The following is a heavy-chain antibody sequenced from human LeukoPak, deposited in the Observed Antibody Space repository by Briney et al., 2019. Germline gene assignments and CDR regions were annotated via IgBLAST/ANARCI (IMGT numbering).Heavy chain of an antibody. Sequence: SETLSLTCTVSGGSISSYYWSWIRQPPGKGLEWIGYIHYSGSTNYNPSLKSRVTISVDTSKNQFSLKLSSVTAADTAVYYCARFRSSSWPPSWFDPWGQGTLVTVSS. CDR3: ARFRSSSWPPSWFDP. CDR2: IHYSGST. D-gene: IGHD6-13*01. V-gene: IGHV4-59*01. CDR1: GGSISSYY. J-gene: IGHJ5*02.